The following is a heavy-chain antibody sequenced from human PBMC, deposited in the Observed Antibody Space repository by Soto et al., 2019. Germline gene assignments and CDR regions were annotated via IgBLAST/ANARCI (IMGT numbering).Heavy chain of an antibody. CDR1: GGSISSGGYY. V-gene: IGHV4-31*03. Sequence: QVQLQESGPGLVKPSQTLSLTCTVSGGSISSGGYYWSWIRQHPGKGLEWIGYIYYSGSTYYNPYLTSRVTIXXDXSXXQFSLKLSSVTAADTAVYYCARVVNYGSGSYAFDPWGQGTLVTVSS. D-gene: IGHD3-10*01. J-gene: IGHJ5*02. CDR3: ARVVNYGSGSYAFDP. CDR2: IYYSGST.